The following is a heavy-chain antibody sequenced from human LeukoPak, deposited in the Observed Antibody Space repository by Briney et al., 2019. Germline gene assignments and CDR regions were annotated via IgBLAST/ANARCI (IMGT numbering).Heavy chain of an antibody. V-gene: IGHV3-49*04. CDR2: IRSKAYGGTT. D-gene: IGHD2-2*02. CDR3: TRDHIVVVPAAILDYYYYYMDV. CDR1: GFTFSSYS. J-gene: IGHJ6*03. Sequence: GGSLRLSCAASGFTFSSYSMNWVRQAPGKGLEWVGFIRSKAYGGTTEYAASVKGRFTISRDDSKSIAYLQMNSLKTEDTAVYYCTRDHIVVVPAAILDYYYYYMDVWGKGTTVTVSS.